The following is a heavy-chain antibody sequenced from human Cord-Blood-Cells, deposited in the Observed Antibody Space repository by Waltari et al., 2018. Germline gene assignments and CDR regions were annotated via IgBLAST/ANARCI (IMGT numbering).Heavy chain of an antibody. CDR1: GFTFSSYG. D-gene: IGHD5-12*01. Sequence: QVQLVESGGGVVQPGRSLRLSCAASGFTFSSYGMHWVRQAPGKGLEWVAVIWYDGSNKYYADSVKGRFTISRDNSKNTLYLQMNSLRAEDTAVYYCESRSGYDPDAFDIWGQGTMVTVSS. CDR3: ESRSGYDPDAFDI. J-gene: IGHJ3*02. V-gene: IGHV3-33*01. CDR2: IWYDGSNK.